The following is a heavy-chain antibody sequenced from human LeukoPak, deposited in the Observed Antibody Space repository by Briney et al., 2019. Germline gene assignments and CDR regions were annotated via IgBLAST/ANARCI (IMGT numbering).Heavy chain of an antibody. Sequence: PSETLSLTCTVSGGSISSYYWGWIRQPPGKGLEWIGSIYYSGSTYYNPSLKSRVTIPVDTSKNQFSLKLSSVTAADTAVYYCARDLGLTAMADLFDYWGQGTLVTVSS. CDR1: GGSISSYY. V-gene: IGHV4-39*07. CDR2: IYYSGST. CDR3: ARDLGLTAMADLFDY. J-gene: IGHJ4*02. D-gene: IGHD5-18*01.